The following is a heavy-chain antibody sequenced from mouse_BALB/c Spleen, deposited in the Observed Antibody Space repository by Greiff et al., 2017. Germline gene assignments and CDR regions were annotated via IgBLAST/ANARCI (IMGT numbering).Heavy chain of an antibody. D-gene: IGHD2-4*01. Sequence: VQLKESGPELVKPGASVKMSCKASGYTFTSYVMHWVKQKPGQGLEWIGYINPYNDGTKYNEKFKGKATLTSDKSSSTAYMQLSSLTSEDSAVYYCARYDDDWYFDVWGEGTTVTVSS. CDR1: GYTFTSYV. J-gene: IGHJ1*01. V-gene: IGHV1-14*01. CDR2: INPYNDGT. CDR3: ARYDDDWYFDV.